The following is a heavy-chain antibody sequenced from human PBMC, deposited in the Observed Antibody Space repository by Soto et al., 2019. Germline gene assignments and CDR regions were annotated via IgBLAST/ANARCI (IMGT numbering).Heavy chain of an antibody. CDR3: ARDWHYYGSGSYYWGVTTTNWFDP. Sequence: SETLSLTCAVYGGSVSGYDWSWIRQPPGKGQEWIGEINHSGSTNYNPSLKSRVTISVDTSKNQFSLKLSSVTAADTAVYYCARDWHYYGSGSYYWGVTTTNWFDPWGQGTLVT. V-gene: IGHV4-34*01. D-gene: IGHD3-10*01. CDR1: GGSVSGYD. J-gene: IGHJ5*02. CDR2: INHSGST.